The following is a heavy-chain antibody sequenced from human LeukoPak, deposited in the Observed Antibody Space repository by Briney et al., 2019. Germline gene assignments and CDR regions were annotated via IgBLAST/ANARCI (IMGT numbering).Heavy chain of an antibody. D-gene: IGHD3-22*01. CDR2: IRYDGSIK. J-gene: IGHJ3*02. Sequence: SGGSLRLSCAASGFTFSDYGMDWVRQAPGKGLEWVAFIRYDGSIKYYTDSVKNRFTISRDNSRNTLYLQMNSLRAEDTAVYYCASPYYYDSSGYYRGAFDIWGQGTMVTVSS. V-gene: IGHV3-30*02. CDR1: GFTFSDYG. CDR3: ASPYYYDSSGYYRGAFDI.